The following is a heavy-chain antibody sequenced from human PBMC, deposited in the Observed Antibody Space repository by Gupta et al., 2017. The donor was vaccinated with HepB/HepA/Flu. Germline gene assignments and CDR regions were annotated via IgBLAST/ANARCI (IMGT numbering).Heavy chain of an antibody. Sequence: EVQLLESGGNFVQLGGSLRRSFASSGFTFGSYTMSWVRQAPGKGLEWVAAISGGGGTTYYAGSVKGRFTISRDNSKNTLYLQWNSLRAEDTAVYYCAKFDVDLDFWGQGTLVTVSS. D-gene: IGHD2-21*01. CDR1: GFTFGSYT. J-gene: IGHJ4*02. CDR3: AKFDVDLDF. V-gene: IGHV3-23*01. CDR2: ISGGGGTT.